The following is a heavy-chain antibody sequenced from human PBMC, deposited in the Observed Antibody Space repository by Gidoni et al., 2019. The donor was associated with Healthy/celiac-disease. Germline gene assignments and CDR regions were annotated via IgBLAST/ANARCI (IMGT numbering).Heavy chain of an antibody. Sequence: EVQLVESGGGLVQPGRSLRLSCAASGFTFYDYAMPWVRQAPGKGLEWVSGISGNSGSIGYADSVKGRFTISRDNAKNSLYLQMNSLRAEDTALYYCAKAALTDLEGYFDYWGQGTLVTVSS. V-gene: IGHV3-9*01. CDR2: ISGNSGSI. CDR1: GFTFYDYA. CDR3: AKAALTDLEGYFDY. D-gene: IGHD3-3*01. J-gene: IGHJ4*02.